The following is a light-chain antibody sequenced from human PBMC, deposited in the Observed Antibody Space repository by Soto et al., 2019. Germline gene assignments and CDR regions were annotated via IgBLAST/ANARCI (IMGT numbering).Light chain of an antibody. J-gene: IGLJ1*01. V-gene: IGLV1-44*01. CDR3: AAWDDSLNGLYV. CDR2: TNN. CDR1: SSNIGSNT. Sequence: QSVLTQPPSASGTPGQRVIISCSGSSSNIGSNTVNWYQQLPGTAPKLLIYTNNQRSSGVPDRFSGSKSGTSASLAISGLQSADGADYYCAAWDDSLNGLYVFGTGTKVTVL.